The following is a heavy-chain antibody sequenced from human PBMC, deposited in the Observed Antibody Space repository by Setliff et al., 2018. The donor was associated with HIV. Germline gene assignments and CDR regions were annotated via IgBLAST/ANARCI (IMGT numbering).Heavy chain of an antibody. CDR1: GYTFTTYS. V-gene: IGHV1-3*01. J-gene: IGHJ4*01. CDR2: IKVGNGDT. D-gene: IGHD3-10*01. CDR3: VRGALLAAFDFDH. Sequence: ASVKVSCKASGYTFTTYSLHWVRQAPGQSLQWMGWIKVGNGDTKYRQDLQGRITITRDTSANTAYMELSRLRSDDTAVYFCVRGALLAAFDFDHRGHGTLVTVS.